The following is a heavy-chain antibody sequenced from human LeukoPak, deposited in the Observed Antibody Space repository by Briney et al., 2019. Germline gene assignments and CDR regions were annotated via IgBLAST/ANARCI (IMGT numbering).Heavy chain of an antibody. CDR2: IFPGDSDT. Sequence: GESLKISCKGSEYGFATYWIGSLRQMPGQGLEWMGIIFPGDSDTRYSPSFQGQVTISADKSISTAYLQWSSLKASDTAIYYCASEYCSGGNCYFDYWGRGTLVTVSS. CDR3: ASEYCSGGNCYFDY. J-gene: IGHJ4*02. V-gene: IGHV5-51*01. CDR1: EYGFATYW. D-gene: IGHD2-15*01.